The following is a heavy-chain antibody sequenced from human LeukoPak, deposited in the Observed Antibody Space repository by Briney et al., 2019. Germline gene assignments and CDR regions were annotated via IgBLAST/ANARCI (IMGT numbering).Heavy chain of an antibody. V-gene: IGHV3-21*01. D-gene: IGHD4-17*01. CDR2: ISSSSSYI. CDR3: ARDPRTTVSGYYYYYMDV. J-gene: IGHJ6*03. CDR1: GFTFSSYS. Sequence: GGSLRLSCAASGFTFSSYSMNWVRQAPGKGPEWVSSISSSSSYIYYADSVKGRFTISRDNAKNSLYLQMNSLRAEDTAVYYCARDPRTTVSGYYYYYMDVWGKGTTVTVSS.